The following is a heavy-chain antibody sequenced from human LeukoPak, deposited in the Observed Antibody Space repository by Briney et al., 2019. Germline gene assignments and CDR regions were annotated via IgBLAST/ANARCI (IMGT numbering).Heavy chain of an antibody. CDR3: ARVELAPYYYYMDV. CDR2: ISSSGSTI. D-gene: IGHD1-7*01. V-gene: IGHV3-48*03. J-gene: IGHJ6*03. Sequence: GGSLRLSCAASGFSISSYEMNWVRQAPGKGLEWVSHISSSGSTIWYADSVKGRFTISRDNAKNSLYLQMNSLRAEATAVYYCARVELAPYYYYMDVWGKGTTVTVSS. CDR1: GFSISSYE.